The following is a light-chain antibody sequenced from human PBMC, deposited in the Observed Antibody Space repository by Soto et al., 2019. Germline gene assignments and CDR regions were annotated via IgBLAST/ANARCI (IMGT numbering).Light chain of an antibody. J-gene: IGLJ1*01. CDR3: CSSADRSTAHV. Sequence: QSLLTQPASVSGSPGQSITISCTGTSSDVASYYFVSWYQQHPGKAPKLMIYEFNKRPSGISSRFSGSTSGNTASLTISGRQSVDEADYYCCSSADRSTAHVFGTGTKVTVL. V-gene: IGLV2-23*02. CDR2: EFN. CDR1: SSDVASYYF.